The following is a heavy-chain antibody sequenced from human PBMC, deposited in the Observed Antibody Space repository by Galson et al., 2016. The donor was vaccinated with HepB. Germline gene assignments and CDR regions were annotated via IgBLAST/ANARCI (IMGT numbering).Heavy chain of an antibody. V-gene: IGHV3-9*01. J-gene: IGHJ6*02. CDR1: GFTFEDSA. D-gene: IGHD1-26*01. CDR3: AGGGGFLAVD. Sequence: SLRLSCAASGFTFEDSAMHWVRQTPGKGLEWVSGISWNSVLIGYADSVRGRFTISRDNAKNSLYLQINSLRAEDTALYYCAGGGGFLAVDWGQGTTVTVSS. CDR2: ISWNSVLI.